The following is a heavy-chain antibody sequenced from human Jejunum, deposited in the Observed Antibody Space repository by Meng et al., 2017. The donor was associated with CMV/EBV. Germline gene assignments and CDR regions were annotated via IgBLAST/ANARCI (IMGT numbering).Heavy chain of an antibody. V-gene: IGHV3-74*01. Sequence: STSWLHWVRQAPGKGLVWVSRINSDGSTTNYADSVKGRFTISRDNAKNTLYLQMNSLRAEDTAVYYCARGKFQSVGIVYSYFDPWGQGALVTVSS. D-gene: IGHD5-18*01. CDR1: STSW. CDR3: ARGKFQSVGIVYSYFDP. CDR2: INSDGSTT. J-gene: IGHJ5*02.